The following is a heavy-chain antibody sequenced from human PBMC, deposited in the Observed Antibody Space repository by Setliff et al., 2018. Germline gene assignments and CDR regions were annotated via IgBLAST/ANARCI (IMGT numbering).Heavy chain of an antibody. V-gene: IGHV1-69*10. Sequence: SVKVSCKASGGTFSSYAISWVRQAPGQGLEWMGGVIPILGIANYAQKFQGRVTITADKSTSTAYMELSSLGSEDTAVYYCARVTAMVRYYYGMDVWGQGTTVTVSS. CDR1: GGTFSSYA. D-gene: IGHD5-18*01. CDR3: ARVTAMVRYYYGMDV. J-gene: IGHJ6*02. CDR2: VIPILGIA.